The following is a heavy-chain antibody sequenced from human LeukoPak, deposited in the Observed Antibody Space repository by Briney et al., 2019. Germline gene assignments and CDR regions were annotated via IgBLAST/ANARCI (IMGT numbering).Heavy chain of an antibody. Sequence: PGGSLRLSCAASGFTFSNYAIHWVRQAPGKGLEWVAVISHDGSNKYYADSVKGRFTISRDNSKNTLYLQMNSLRAEDTAVYYCARGQGNYYDSSGLDYWGQGTLVTVSS. J-gene: IGHJ4*02. CDR2: ISHDGSNK. V-gene: IGHV3-30*04. CDR1: GFTFSNYA. CDR3: ARGQGNYYDSSGLDY. D-gene: IGHD3-22*01.